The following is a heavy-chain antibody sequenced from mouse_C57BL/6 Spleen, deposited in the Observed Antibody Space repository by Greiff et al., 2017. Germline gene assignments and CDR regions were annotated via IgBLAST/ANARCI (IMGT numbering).Heavy chain of an antibody. CDR1: GYTFTSYW. D-gene: IGHD1-1*01. J-gene: IGHJ2*01. CDR3: ARSFITTVVATHYFDY. CDR2: IYPGSGST. V-gene: IGHV1-55*01. Sequence: QVQLQQPGAELVRPGSSVKLSCKASGYTFTSYWMHWVKQRPGQGLEWIGDIYPGSGSTNYNEKFKSKATLTVDTSSSTAYMQLSSLTSEDSAVYYCARSFITTVVATHYFDYWGQGTTLTVSS.